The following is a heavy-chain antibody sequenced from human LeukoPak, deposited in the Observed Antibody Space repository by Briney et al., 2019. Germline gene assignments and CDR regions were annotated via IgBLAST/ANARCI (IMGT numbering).Heavy chain of an antibody. CDR1: GGTFSSYA. CDR3: ARDLVVSCSSTSCSVAPSDF. J-gene: IGHJ4*02. Sequence: SVKVSCKASGGTFSSYAISWVRQAPGQGLEWMGGIIPIFGTANYAQKFQGRVTITADKSTSTAYMELSSLRSEDTAVYYCARDLVVSCSSTSCSVAPSDFWGQGTLVTVSS. D-gene: IGHD2-2*01. V-gene: IGHV1-69*06. CDR2: IIPIFGTA.